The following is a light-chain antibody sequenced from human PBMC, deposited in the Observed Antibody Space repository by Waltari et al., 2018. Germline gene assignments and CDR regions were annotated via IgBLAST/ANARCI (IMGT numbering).Light chain of an antibody. Sequence: EIGLTQSPGTLSLSPGERATLACRASQSIGRYLVWYQQKPGQAPRLLIYAASSRATGVPDRFSGSGSGTDFSLTISRLEPEDFAVYYCQNHERLPATFGQGTKVEIK. J-gene: IGKJ1*01. CDR2: AAS. V-gene: IGKV3-20*01. CDR3: QNHERLPAT. CDR1: QSIGRY.